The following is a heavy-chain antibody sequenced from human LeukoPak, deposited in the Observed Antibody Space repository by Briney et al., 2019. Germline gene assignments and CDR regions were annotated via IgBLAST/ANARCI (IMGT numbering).Heavy chain of an antibody. CDR2: ISGSGGST. Sequence: GGSLRLSCAASGFTFSSYAMSWVRQAPGKGLEWVSAISGSGGSTYYADSVKGRFTISRDNSKNTLYLQMNSLRAEDTDVYYCAKGDYYGSGSRSYYMDVWGKGTTVTVSS. CDR1: GFTFSSYA. J-gene: IGHJ6*03. D-gene: IGHD3-10*01. V-gene: IGHV3-23*01. CDR3: AKGDYYGSGSRSYYMDV.